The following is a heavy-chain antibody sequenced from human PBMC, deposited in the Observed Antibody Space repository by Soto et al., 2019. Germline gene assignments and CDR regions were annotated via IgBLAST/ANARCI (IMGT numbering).Heavy chain of an antibody. CDR2: IYYSGST. CDR3: AKGEMAAPMSWLHP. V-gene: IGHV4-39*01. Sequence: SETLSLTCTVSCGSISSSSYYWGWIRQPPGKGLEWIGSIYYSGSTYYNPSLKSRVTISVDTPKNQFSLKLSSVTAADTAVYYCAKGEMAAPMSWLHPRGKGPLLTVSS. D-gene: IGHD3-10*01. J-gene: IGHJ5*02. CDR1: CGSISSSSYY.